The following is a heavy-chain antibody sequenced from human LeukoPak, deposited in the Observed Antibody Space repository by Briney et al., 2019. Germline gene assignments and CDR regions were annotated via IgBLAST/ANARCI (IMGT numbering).Heavy chain of an antibody. D-gene: IGHD3-9*01. J-gene: IGHJ4*02. CDR1: GFTFSSYA. CDR2: ISYDGSNK. Sequence: GGSLRLSCAASGFTFSSYAMHWVRPAPGKGLEWVAVISYDGSNKYYADSVKGRFTISRDNSKNTLYAEMNTLRAEDTAVYYCAKWGDYDILTGYYVPDFWGQGTLVTVSS. V-gene: IGHV3-30*04. CDR3: AKWGDYDILTGYYVPDF.